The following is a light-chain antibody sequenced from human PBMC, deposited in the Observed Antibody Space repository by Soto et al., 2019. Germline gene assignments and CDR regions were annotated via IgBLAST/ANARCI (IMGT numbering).Light chain of an antibody. CDR1: SSDIGGYNY. CDR3: SPYTSSSTYV. V-gene: IGLV2-14*03. J-gene: IGLJ1*01. CDR2: DVS. Sequence: QSALTQPASVSGSPGQSIAISCTGTSSDIGGYNYVSWYQQHPGKAPEVLIYDVSNRPSGVSNRFSGSKSGNTASLTISGLQAEDEADYYCSPYTSSSTYVFGSGTKVTVL.